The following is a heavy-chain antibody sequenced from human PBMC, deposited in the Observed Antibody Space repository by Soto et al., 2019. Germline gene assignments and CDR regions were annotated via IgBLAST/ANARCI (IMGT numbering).Heavy chain of an antibody. V-gene: IGHV1-69*02. CDR3: ARTTGSPNSNWFDP. Sequence: QLHLVQSGAEVRKPGSSVKVSCKASGGTLSSYSVTWVRQAPGQGLEWMGRIIPFLGRTNYAQNFQGRVNFTADMSTITAYMELSSLRSDDTAIYYCARTTGSPNSNWFDPWGQGTLVIVSS. CDR2: IIPFLGRT. J-gene: IGHJ5*02. D-gene: IGHD1-1*01. CDR1: GGTLSSYS.